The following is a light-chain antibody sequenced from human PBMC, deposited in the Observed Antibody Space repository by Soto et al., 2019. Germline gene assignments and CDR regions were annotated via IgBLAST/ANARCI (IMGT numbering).Light chain of an antibody. Sequence: QSALTQPPSASRSPGQSVAISCTGTSSDVGAYSYVSWYQQHPGKAPKLMIYEVSKRPSGVPDRFSGSKSGNTASLTVSGLQAEDEADYYCSSYARNRDILFGGGTKVTVL. CDR1: SSDVGAYSY. J-gene: IGLJ2*01. CDR2: EVS. V-gene: IGLV2-8*02. CDR3: SSYARNRDIL.